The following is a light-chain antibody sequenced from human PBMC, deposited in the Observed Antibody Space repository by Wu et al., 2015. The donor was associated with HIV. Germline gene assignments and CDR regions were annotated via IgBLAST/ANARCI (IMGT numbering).Light chain of an antibody. CDR2: GAS. Sequence: IVLTQSPGTLSLSPGERATLSCRASQSVSSDYLAWYQQKPGQAPRLLVYGASNRATGTPARFSGSGFGTDFTLTISSLEPEDFAVYYCQXHSSWPLTFGQGTRLEMK. CDR1: QSVSSDY. CDR3: QXHSSWPLT. V-gene: IGKV3-20*01. J-gene: IGKJ5*01.